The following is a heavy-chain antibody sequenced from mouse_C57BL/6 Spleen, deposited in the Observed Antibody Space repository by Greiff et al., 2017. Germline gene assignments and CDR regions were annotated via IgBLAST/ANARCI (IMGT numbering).Heavy chain of an antibody. CDR2: IDPETGGT. J-gene: IGHJ3*01. CDR3: TRMEDYGTTGFAY. CDR1: GYTFTDYE. D-gene: IGHD1-1*01. Sequence: QVQLQQSGAELVRPGASVTLSCKASGYTFTDYEMHWVKQTPVHGLEWIGAIDPETGGTAYNQKFKGKAILTADKSSSTACMELRSLTSEDSAVYYCTRMEDYGTTGFAYWGQGTLVTVSA. V-gene: IGHV1-15*01.